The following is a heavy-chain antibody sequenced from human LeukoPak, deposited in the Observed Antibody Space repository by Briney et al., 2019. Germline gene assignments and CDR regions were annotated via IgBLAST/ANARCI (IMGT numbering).Heavy chain of an antibody. J-gene: IGHJ6*03. D-gene: IGHD6-19*01. CDR2: IIPIFGTA. V-gene: IGHV1-69*13. CDR1: GYTFTGYY. CDR3: ARGSSGWYETHYYYYYMDV. Sequence: SVKVSCKASGYTFTGYYMHWVRQAPGQGLEWMGGIIPIFGTANYAQKFQGRVTITADESTSTAYMELSSLRSEDTAVYYCARGSSGWYETHYYYYYMDVWGKGTTVTVSS.